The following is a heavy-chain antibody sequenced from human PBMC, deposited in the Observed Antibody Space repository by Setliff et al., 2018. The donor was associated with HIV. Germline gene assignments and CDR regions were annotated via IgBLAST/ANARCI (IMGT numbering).Heavy chain of an antibody. J-gene: IGHJ4*02. Sequence: ASVKVSCKASGDTFTSYYMHWVRRAPGQGLEWMGMISPSGASTKYAQRLQGRVTLTRDTSSSTVCVELSSLRSDDTAVYYCAREAEQGERSSSWYFDYWGQGTLVTVSS. D-gene: IGHD6-6*01. CDR1: GDTFTSYY. CDR3: AREAEQGERSSSWYFDY. V-gene: IGHV1-46*01. CDR2: ISPSGAST.